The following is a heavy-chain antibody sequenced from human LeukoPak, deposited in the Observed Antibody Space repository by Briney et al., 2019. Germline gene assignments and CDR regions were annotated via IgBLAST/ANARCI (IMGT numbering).Heavy chain of an antibody. CDR1: GVSISSYY. CDR3: ARGQRVNYDILTGYPYYYYGLDV. D-gene: IGHD3-9*01. J-gene: IGHJ6*02. CDR2: IYYSGST. V-gene: IGHV4-59*01. Sequence: PSETQSLTCTVSGVSISSYYWSWIRQPPGKGLEWIGYIYYSGSTNYNPSLKSRVTISVDTSKNQFSLKLSSVTAADTAVYYCARGQRVNYDILTGYPYYYYGLDVWGQGTTVTVSS.